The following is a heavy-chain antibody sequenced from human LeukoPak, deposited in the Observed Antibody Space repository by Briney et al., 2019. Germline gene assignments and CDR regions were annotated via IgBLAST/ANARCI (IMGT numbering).Heavy chain of an antibody. D-gene: IGHD3/OR15-3a*01. CDR1: GDSISSSTFY. V-gene: IGHV4-39*01. Sequence: PSETLSLTCTVAGDSISSSTFYWVCIRQPPGKGLECIATIYYSGTTSYNPSLNRRVTISLDTSKNQFSLKLTSVTAADTAVYYCASPGTSLCGHSYGPLIWGQGTMVTVSS. J-gene: IGHJ3*02. CDR3: ASPGTSLCGHSYGPLI. CDR2: IYYSGTT.